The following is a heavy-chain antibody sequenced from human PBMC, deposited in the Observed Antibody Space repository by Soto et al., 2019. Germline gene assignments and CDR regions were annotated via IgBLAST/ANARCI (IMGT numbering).Heavy chain of an antibody. CDR1: GFTFSSYG. CDR3: ARELGAAAGTLGDY. J-gene: IGHJ4*02. D-gene: IGHD6-13*01. Sequence: QVQLVESGGGVVQPGRSLRLSCAASGFTFSSYGMHWVRQAPGKGLEWVAVIWYDGSNKYYADSVKGRFTISRDNSKNTLYLQMNSLRAEDTAVYYCARELGAAAGTLGDYWGQGTLVTVSS. V-gene: IGHV3-33*01. CDR2: IWYDGSNK.